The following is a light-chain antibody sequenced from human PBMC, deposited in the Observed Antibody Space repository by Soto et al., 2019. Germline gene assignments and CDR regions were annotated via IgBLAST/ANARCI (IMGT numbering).Light chain of an antibody. CDR1: QSVTTF. J-gene: IGKJ5*01. CDR2: DAS. Sequence: ILLLPTPPTLSLVPGENAPLSFNDSQSVTTFLAWYQQRPGQAPGLLIFDASDRATGIPARFSGSGSGTDFTLTISRLEPEDFAVYYCQHYGGTPPITAGQGTRLEI. CDR3: QHYGGTPPIT. V-gene: IGKV3-11*01.